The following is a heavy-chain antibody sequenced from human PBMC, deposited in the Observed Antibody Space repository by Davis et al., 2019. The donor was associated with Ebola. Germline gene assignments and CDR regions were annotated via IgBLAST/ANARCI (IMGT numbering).Heavy chain of an antibody. D-gene: IGHD2-8*01. CDR1: GGSISSYY. CDR3: ARCEYYYYCYGMDV. Sequence: PSETLSLTCTVSGGSISSYYWSWNRQPPGKGLEWIGYIYYSGSNNYNPSLKSRVTMSVDTSKNQFSLKLCSVTAADTAVYYCARCEYYYYCYGMDVWGQGTTVTVSS. CDR2: IYYSGSN. J-gene: IGHJ6*02. V-gene: IGHV4-59*12.